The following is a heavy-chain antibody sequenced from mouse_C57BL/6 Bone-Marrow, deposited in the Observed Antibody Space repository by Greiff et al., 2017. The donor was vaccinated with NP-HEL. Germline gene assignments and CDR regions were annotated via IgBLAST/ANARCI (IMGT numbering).Heavy chain of an antibody. J-gene: IGHJ4*01. CDR3: AREDYDGAMDY. CDR1: GYTFTNYW. D-gene: IGHD2-4*01. CDR2: IYPGGGYT. V-gene: IGHV1-63*01. Sequence: QVQLQQSGAELVRPGTSVKMSCKASGYTFTNYWIGWAKQRPGHGLEWIGDIYPGGGYTNSNEKFKGKATLTADKSSSTAYMQFSSLTSEYSAIYYCAREDYDGAMDYWGQGTSVTVTA.